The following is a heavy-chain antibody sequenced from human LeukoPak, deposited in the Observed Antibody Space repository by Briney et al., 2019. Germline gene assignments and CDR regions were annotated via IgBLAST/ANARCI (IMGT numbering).Heavy chain of an antibody. J-gene: IGHJ4*02. CDR1: GGSISSSNW. CDR3: ASSQTDYDFWSGYYTGPHD. CDR2: IYHSGST. D-gene: IGHD3-3*01. V-gene: IGHV4-4*02. Sequence: SETLSLTCAVSGGSISSSNWWSWVRQPPGKGLEWIGEIYHSGSTNYNPSLKSRVTISVDTSKNQFSLKLSSVTAADTAVYYCASSQTDYDFWSGYYTGPHDWGQGTLVTVSS.